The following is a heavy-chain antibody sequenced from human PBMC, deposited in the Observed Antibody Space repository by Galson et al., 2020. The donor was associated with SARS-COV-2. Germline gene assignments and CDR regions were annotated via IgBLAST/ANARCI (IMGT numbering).Heavy chain of an antibody. CDR1: GINFSTYA. V-gene: IGHV3-23*01. CDR3: AKQAGSGWATDYFQH. Sequence: GESLKISCAASGINFSTYAMDWVRPAPGKGLEWVSLVTDTAATTYYADSLKGRFTISRDNSKNTLYLQMNSLSAEDTAIYYCAKQAGSGWATDYFQHWGQGTLVTVSS. CDR2: VTDTAATT. J-gene: IGHJ1*01. D-gene: IGHD6-19*01.